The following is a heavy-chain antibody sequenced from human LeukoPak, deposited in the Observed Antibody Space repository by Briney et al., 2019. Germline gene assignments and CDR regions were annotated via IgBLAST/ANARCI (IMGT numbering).Heavy chain of an antibody. CDR1: GDSVSSNSAA. CDR3: ARDARTYYYDSSGYYLSLDDAFDI. Sequence: SQTLSLTYAISGDSVSSNSAAWNWIRQSPSRGLEWLGRTYYRSKWYNDYAVPVKSRITINPDTSKNQFSLQLNSVTPEDTAVYYCARDARTYYYDSSGYYLSLDDAFDIWGQGTMVTVSS. D-gene: IGHD3-22*01. J-gene: IGHJ3*02. CDR2: TYYRSKWYN. V-gene: IGHV6-1*01.